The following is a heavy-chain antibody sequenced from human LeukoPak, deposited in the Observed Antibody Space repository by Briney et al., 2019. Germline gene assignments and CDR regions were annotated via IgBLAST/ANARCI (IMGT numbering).Heavy chain of an antibody. Sequence: SVKVSCKGSGGTFSSYAISWVRQAPGQGLEWMGGIIPIFGTANYAQKFQGRVTITTDESTSTAYMELSSLRSEDTAVYYCARVGQWEGAWAYWGQGTLVTVSS. D-gene: IGHD1-26*01. CDR1: GGTFSSYA. CDR2: IIPIFGTA. CDR3: ARVGQWEGAWAY. J-gene: IGHJ4*02. V-gene: IGHV1-69*05.